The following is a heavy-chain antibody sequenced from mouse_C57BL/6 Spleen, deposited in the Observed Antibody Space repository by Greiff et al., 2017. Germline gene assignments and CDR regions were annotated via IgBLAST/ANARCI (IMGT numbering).Heavy chain of an antibody. CDR1: GYSITSGYY. CDR3: ARGGLYGGYYFDY. D-gene: IGHD1-1*02. Sequence: EVQRVESGPGLVKPSQSLSLTCSVTGYSITSGYYWNWIRQFPGNKLEWMGYISYDGSNNYNPSLKNRISITRDTSKNQFFLKLNSVTTEDTATYYCARGGLYGGYYFDYWGQGTTLTVSS. V-gene: IGHV3-6*01. J-gene: IGHJ2*01. CDR2: ISYDGSN.